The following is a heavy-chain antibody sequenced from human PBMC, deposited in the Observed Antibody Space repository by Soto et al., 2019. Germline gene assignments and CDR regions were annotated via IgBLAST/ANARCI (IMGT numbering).Heavy chain of an antibody. CDR2: ISGGGTGT. Sequence: GGSLRLSCAASGFTFTNYALHWVRQAPGKGLEWVSSISGGGTGTYSADAVKGRFTISSDKSRNTVYLQMSSLRAEDTAVYYCAKGHYYDNFGNWVANQAFGYWRQRNPVPASS. D-gene: IGHD3-22*01. V-gene: IGHV3-23*01. CDR1: GFTFTNYA. J-gene: IGHJ4*02. CDR3: AKGHYYDNFGNWVANQAFGY.